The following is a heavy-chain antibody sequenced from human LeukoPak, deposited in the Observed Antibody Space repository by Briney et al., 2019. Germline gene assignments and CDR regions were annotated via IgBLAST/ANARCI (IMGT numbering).Heavy chain of an antibody. Sequence: PGGSLRLSCEASGFSFSGYWMYWVRQAPGKGLVWVSGVKSDASSTYYADSVKGRFTISRDNAKNTLSLQMNSLRAEDTAMYYCARVTSSRGAIDIWGQGTMVTVSS. CDR1: GFSFSGYW. CDR2: VKSDASST. D-gene: IGHD6-13*01. J-gene: IGHJ3*02. V-gene: IGHV3-74*01. CDR3: ARVTSSRGAIDI.